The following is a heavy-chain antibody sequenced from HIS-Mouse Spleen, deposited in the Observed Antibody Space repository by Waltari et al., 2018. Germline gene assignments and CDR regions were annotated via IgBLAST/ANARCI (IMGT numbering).Heavy chain of an antibody. CDR1: GGSISSSSYY. D-gene: IGHD3-3*01. J-gene: IGHJ3*02. CDR2: IYYSGGT. CDR3: ARAPTGFLEWFDAFDI. V-gene: IGHV4-39*07. Sequence: QLQLQESGPGLVKPSETLSLTCTVSGGSISSSSYYWGWIRKPPGKGLGWVGSIYYSGGTYYNPSLKSRVTISVDTSKNQFSLKLSSVTAADTAVYYCARAPTGFLEWFDAFDIWGQGTMVTVSS.